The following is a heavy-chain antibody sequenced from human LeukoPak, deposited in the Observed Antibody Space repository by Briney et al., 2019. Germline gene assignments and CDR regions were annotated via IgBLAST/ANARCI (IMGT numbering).Heavy chain of an antibody. CDR1: GDSISSDF. D-gene: IGHD5-24*01. CDR2: IYNSGST. Sequence: SETLSLTCTVSGDSISSDFWSWIRQPPGKGLEWIGYIYNSGSTKYNPSLKSRATISVDTSTNQFSLKLSSVTAGDTAVYYCARHGANRYGYKLGYWGQGTLVTVSS. V-gene: IGHV4-59*08. CDR3: ARHGANRYGYKLGY. J-gene: IGHJ4*02.